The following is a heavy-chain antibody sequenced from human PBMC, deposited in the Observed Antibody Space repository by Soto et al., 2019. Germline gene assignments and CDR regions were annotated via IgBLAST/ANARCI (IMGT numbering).Heavy chain of an antibody. V-gene: IGHV6-1*01. CDR1: GDSVSSNSAA. CDR2: TYYRSKWYN. J-gene: IGHJ5*02. D-gene: IGHD6-19*01. CDR3: AREKDSSGWSRGNWFDP. Sequence: PWETLSLTCAISGDSVSSNSAAWNWIRQSPSRGLEWLGRTYYRSKWYNDYAVSVKSRITINPDTSKNQFSLQLNSVTPEDTAVYYCAREKDSSGWSRGNWFDPWGQGTLVTVSS.